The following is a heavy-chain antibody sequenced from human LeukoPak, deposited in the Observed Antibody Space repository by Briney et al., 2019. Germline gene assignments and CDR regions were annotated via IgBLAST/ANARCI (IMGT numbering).Heavy chain of an antibody. CDR1: GFTFSSYA. CDR2: ISSNGGST. J-gene: IGHJ6*02. D-gene: IGHD3-9*01. V-gene: IGHV3-64*01. Sequence: GGSLRLSCAASGFTFSSYAMHWVRQAPGKGLEYVSAISSNGGSTYYANSVKGRFTISRDNSKNTLYLQMGSLRAEDMAVYYCARDPNYDILTGRYYYGMDVWGQGTTVTVSS. CDR3: ARDPNYDILTGRYYYGMDV.